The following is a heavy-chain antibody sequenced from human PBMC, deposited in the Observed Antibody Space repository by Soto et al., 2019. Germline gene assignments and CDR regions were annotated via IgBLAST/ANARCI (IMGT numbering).Heavy chain of an antibody. Sequence: SETLSLTCAVYGGSFSGYYWSWIRQPPGKGLEWIGEINHSGSTNYNPSLKSRVTISVDTSKNQFSLKLSSVTAADTAVYYCARLGPIAVAGDYWGQGTLVTVSS. CDR1: GGSFSGYY. J-gene: IGHJ4*02. V-gene: IGHV4-34*01. D-gene: IGHD6-19*01. CDR2: INHSGST. CDR3: ARLGPIAVAGDY.